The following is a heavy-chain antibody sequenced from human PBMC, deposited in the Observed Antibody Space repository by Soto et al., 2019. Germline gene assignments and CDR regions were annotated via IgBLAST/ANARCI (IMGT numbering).Heavy chain of an antibody. Sequence: QITLKESGPALVKPTQTLTLTCTFSGFSLSTSGEAVGWIRQPPGEALEWLALIYWDDDNRYNPTLKTRLTITKDTSKTQVVITLTNMDPVDTATYYCAHYVSASPAGWFDPWGQGILVTVSS. CDR2: IYWDDDN. CDR1: GFSLSTSGEA. CDR3: AHYVSASPAGWFDP. J-gene: IGHJ5*02. D-gene: IGHD3-10*01. V-gene: IGHV2-5*02.